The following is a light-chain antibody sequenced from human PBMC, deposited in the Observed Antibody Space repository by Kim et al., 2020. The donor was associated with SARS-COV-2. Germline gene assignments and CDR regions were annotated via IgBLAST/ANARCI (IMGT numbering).Light chain of an antibody. J-gene: IGLJ2*01. CDR3: NSRDSNDNVL. CDR2: GKN. CDR1: SLRSYY. V-gene: IGLV3-19*01. Sequence: VALGQTVRITCQGDSLRSYYATWYQQKPGQAPIVVMYGKNNRPSGIPDRFSGSSSGNTASLTITGIQAGDEADYYCNSRDSNDNVLFGGGTQLTVL.